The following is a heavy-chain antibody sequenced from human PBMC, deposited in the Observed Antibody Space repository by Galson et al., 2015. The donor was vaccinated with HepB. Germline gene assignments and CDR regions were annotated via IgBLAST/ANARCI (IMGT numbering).Heavy chain of an antibody. CDR3: AREDSGSYRGDWFDP. CDR2: INPNSGGT. J-gene: IGHJ5*02. D-gene: IGHD1-26*01. V-gene: IGHV1-2*06. CDR1: GYTFTGYY. Sequence: SVKVSCKASGYTFTGYYMHWVRQAPGQGLEWMGRINPNSGGTNYAQKFQGRVTMTRDTSISTAYMELSRLRSDDTAVYYCAREDSGSYRGDWFDPWGQGTLVTVSS.